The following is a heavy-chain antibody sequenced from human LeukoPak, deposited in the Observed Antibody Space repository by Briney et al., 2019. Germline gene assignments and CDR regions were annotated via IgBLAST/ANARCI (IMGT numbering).Heavy chain of an antibody. CDR1: GGSISSGGYY. D-gene: IGHD4-11*01. J-gene: IGHJ6*02. CDR2: IYYSGST. Sequence: PSETLSLTCTVSGGSISSGGYYWSWIRQHPGKGLEWIGYIYYSGSTYYNPSLKSRVTISVDTSKNQFSLKLSSVTAADTAVYYCASGGYSNYWYYYCGMDVWGQGTTVTVSS. CDR3: ASGGYSNYWYYYCGMDV. V-gene: IGHV4-31*03.